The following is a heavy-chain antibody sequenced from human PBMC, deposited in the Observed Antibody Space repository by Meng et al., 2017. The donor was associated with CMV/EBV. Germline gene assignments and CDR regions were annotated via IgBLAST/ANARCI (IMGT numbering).Heavy chain of an antibody. D-gene: IGHD3-10*01. Sequence: ESLKISCAVYGGSFSGYYWSWIRQPPGKGLEWIGEINHSGSTNYNPSLKSRVTISVDTSKNQFSLKLSSVTAADTAVYYCARGRRRDYSIYYYYGMDAWGQGTTVTVSS. V-gene: IGHV4-34*01. CDR2: INHSGST. J-gene: IGHJ6*02. CDR1: GGSFSGYY. CDR3: ARGRRRDYSIYYYYGMDA.